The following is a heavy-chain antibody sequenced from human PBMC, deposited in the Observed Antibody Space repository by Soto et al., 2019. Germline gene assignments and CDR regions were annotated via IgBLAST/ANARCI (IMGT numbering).Heavy chain of an antibody. Sequence: EVQLVESGGGLVQPGRSLRLSCAASGFTFDDYAMHWVREAPGKGLEWVSGISWNSGSIGYADSVKGRFTISRDNAKNSLDVQNNRLRAEDTALYYRVKDIFGYCRNYYGMDVWGQGNTVTVSS. CDR1: GFTFDDYA. CDR3: VKDIFGYCRNYYGMDV. J-gene: IGHJ6*01. CDR2: ISWNSGSI. D-gene: IGHD6-13*01. V-gene: IGHV3-9*01.